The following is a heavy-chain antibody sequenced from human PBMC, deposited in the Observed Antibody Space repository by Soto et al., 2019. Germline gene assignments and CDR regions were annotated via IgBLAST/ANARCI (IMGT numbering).Heavy chain of an antibody. CDR2: ISTTGRYI. V-gene: IGHV3-21*02. J-gene: IGHJ4*02. D-gene: IGHD5-18*01. Sequence: EVQLVASGGGLVKPGGSLRLSYAASGFTFSDHSMNWVRQAPGKGLEWVSSISTTGRYIYYADSMAGRFTISRDNAKNSQYLQINSLRGEDTAVYYCAAGTDTAMEQGADYWGQGTLVTVSS. CDR3: AAGTDTAMEQGADY. CDR1: GFTFSDHS.